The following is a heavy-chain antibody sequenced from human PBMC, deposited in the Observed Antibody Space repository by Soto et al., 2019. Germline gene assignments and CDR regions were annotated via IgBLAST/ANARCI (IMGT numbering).Heavy chain of an antibody. D-gene: IGHD1-26*01. CDR1: GFTFDDYA. CDR2: LSWNRGSI. Sequence: EVQLVESGGGLVQPGRSLRLSCAASGFTFDDYAMHWVRRAPGKGLEWVSGLSWNRGSIGYADSVKGRFTISSDNAKSSLYLQMNSLRAEATALYYCEKYILEWELLSGMDVWGQGTTVTVSS. J-gene: IGHJ6*02. V-gene: IGHV3-9*01. CDR3: EKYILEWELLSGMDV.